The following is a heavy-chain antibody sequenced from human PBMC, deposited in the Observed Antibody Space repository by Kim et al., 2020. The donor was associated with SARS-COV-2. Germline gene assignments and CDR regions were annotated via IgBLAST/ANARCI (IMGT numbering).Heavy chain of an antibody. V-gene: IGHV1-69*01. J-gene: IGHJ4*02. CDR3: ARDSLSTVVTPGDY. D-gene: IGHD4-17*01. Sequence: AQKFQGRVTITADESTSTAYMELSSLRSEDTAVYYCARDSLSTVVTPGDYWGQGTLVTVSS.